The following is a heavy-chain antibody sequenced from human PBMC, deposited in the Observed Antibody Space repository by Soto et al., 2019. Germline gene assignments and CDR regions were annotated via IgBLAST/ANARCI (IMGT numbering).Heavy chain of an antibody. J-gene: IGHJ3*02. CDR2: VYYSGST. CDR1: SGSISTGRNY. CDR3: ARQTDSYYTFDAFDI. V-gene: IGHV4-39*01. D-gene: IGHD3-22*01. Sequence: PSETLSLTCTDSSGSISTGRNYWDWIRQPSGKWLEWIGNVYYSGSTNYNPSLESRVTISVDTSKNQFSLKLSSVTAADTAVYYCARQTDSYYTFDAFDIWGQGTMVT.